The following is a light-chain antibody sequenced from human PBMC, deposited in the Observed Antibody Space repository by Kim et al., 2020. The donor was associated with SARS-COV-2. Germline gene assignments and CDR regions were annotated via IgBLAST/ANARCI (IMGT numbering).Light chain of an antibody. J-gene: IGLJ3*02. CDR2: RNN. Sequence: QTATLTCTGNSNNVGNQGAAGLQKHQGHPPKLLSYRNNNRPSGISERLSASRSGNTASLSITGLRPEDEADYYCSSWDSSLSAWVFGGGTQLTVL. CDR1: SNNVGNQG. V-gene: IGLV10-54*01. CDR3: SSWDSSLSAWV.